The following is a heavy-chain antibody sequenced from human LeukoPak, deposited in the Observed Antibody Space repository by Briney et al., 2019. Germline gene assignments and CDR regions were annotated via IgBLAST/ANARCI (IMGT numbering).Heavy chain of an antibody. CDR1: GYTFTSCG. CDR2: ISAYNGNT. V-gene: IGHV1-18*01. Sequence: ASVKVSCKASGYTFTSCGISWVRQAPGQGLEWVGWISAYNGNTNYAQKLQGRVTMTTDTSTSTAYMELRSLRSDDTAVYYCARNDYGGTIDYWGQGTLVTVSS. CDR3: ARNDYGGTIDY. D-gene: IGHD4-23*01. J-gene: IGHJ4*02.